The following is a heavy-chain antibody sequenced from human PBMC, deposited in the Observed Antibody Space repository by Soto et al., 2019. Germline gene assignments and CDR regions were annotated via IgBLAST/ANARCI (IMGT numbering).Heavy chain of an antibody. D-gene: IGHD1-20*01. V-gene: IGHV1-69*13. Sequence: SVKVSCKASGGTFSSYSVSWVRQAPGQGLEWMGGIIPIFGTANYAQKFQGRVTITADESTSTAYMELSSLRSEDTAVYYCAKDGSNNWNYYYYYMYVWGKGTTVTVSS. CDR2: IIPIFGTA. J-gene: IGHJ6*03. CDR1: GGTFSSYS. CDR3: AKDGSNNWNYYYYYMYV.